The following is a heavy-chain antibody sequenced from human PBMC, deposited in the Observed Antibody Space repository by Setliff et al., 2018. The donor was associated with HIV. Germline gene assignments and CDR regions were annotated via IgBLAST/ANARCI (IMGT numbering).Heavy chain of an antibody. CDR2: IYFSGTP. Sequence: SETLSLTCTVSGGSINSRSYYWAWIRQPPGKGLEWVAGIYFSGTPYYNPSLKNRVTISVDTSKNQFSLKLSSVTAADTAVYYCARRGMWSYETGGNPTASFDYWGQGVLVTVS. J-gene: IGHJ4*02. CDR1: GGSINSRSYY. V-gene: IGHV4-39*01. D-gene: IGHD2-8*02. CDR3: ARRGMWSYETGGNPTASFDY.